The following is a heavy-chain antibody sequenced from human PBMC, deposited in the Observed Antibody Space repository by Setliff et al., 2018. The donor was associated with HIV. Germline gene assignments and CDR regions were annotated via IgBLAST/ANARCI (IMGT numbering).Heavy chain of an antibody. CDR1: GYDFRRYG. J-gene: IGHJ5*02. D-gene: IGHD6-19*01. CDR3: AKDIPGPAINSGRIKNWFDP. V-gene: IGHV1-69*04. CDR2: IIPILGIA. Sequence: ASVKVSCKTSGYDFRRYGIAWVRQVPGHGLEWMGRIIPILGIANYAQKFQGRVTITADKSTSTAYMELSSLTSEDTAVYYCAKDIPGPAINSGRIKNWFDPWGEGTLVTVSS.